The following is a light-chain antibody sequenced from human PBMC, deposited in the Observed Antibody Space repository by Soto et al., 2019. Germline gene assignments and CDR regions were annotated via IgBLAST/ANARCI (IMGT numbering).Light chain of an antibody. CDR1: QTICSW. CDR3: QQYNSYPWT. J-gene: IGKJ1*01. CDR2: DAS. V-gene: IGKV1-5*01. Sequence: DIQMTQSPSTLSASVRDRVTITCRASQTICSWLAWYQQKPGKAPKLLIYDASSLESGVPSRFSGSGSGTAFTLTISSLQPDDFATYYCQQYNSYPWTFGQGTKVDIK.